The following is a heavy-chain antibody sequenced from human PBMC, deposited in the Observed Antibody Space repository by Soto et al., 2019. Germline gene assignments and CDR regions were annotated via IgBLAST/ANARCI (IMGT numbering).Heavy chain of an antibody. CDR2: ISYDGNRI. CDR3: ARGLVVTAKGWFDL. V-gene: IGHV3-30-3*02. CDR1: GFTFSSYS. Sequence: QVQLVESGGGVVQRGGSLRLSCAASGFTFSSYSMNWVRQSPGKGLEWVAVISYDGNRIYYADSEKGRFTISRDNAKNTMFLQMSGLRPEDTAVYYCARGLVVTAKGWFDLWGQGTQVTVSS. D-gene: IGHD2-21*02. J-gene: IGHJ5*02.